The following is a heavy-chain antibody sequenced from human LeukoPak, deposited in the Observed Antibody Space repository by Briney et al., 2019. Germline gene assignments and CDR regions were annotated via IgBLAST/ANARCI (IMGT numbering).Heavy chain of an antibody. J-gene: IGHJ4*02. D-gene: IGHD2-15*01. V-gene: IGHV1-69*13. CDR1: GGTFSRYA. Sequence: SVKVSCKASGGTFSRYAISWVRQAPGQGLEWMGGIIPIFGTANYAQKFQGRVTIIADESPSTAYMELSRLRSEDTAVYYCARSPSYCSGGSCDSDHFDDWGQGTLVTVSS. CDR3: ARSPSYCSGGSCDSDHFDD. CDR2: IIPIFGTA.